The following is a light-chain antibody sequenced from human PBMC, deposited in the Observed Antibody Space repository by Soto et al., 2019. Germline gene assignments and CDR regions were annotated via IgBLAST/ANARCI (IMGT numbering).Light chain of an antibody. V-gene: IGKV1-5*03. CDR1: ESISNW. Sequence: DIQMTQSPSTLSASVGDRVTITCRASESISNWLAWYQQKPGKAPKLLIYQAPSLESGVPSRFSGSGSGTEFILTISSLQPDDFATYYCQQHKTYSRTFGQGTKVEIK. J-gene: IGKJ1*01. CDR2: QAP. CDR3: QQHKTYSRT.